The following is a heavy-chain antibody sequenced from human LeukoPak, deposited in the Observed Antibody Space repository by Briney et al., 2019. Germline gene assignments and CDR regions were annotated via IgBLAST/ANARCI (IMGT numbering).Heavy chain of an antibody. Sequence: PSETLSLTCAVYGGSFSGYYWSWIRQPPGKGLEWIGEINHSGSTNYNPSLKSRVMISIDTSKNQFSLKLGSVTAADTAVYYYARRGRGLRYYFDSSGYYVFDSWGQGDLVTVSS. CDR2: INHSGST. V-gene: IGHV4-34*01. CDR1: GGSFSGYY. CDR3: ARRGRGLRYYFDSSGYYVFDS. D-gene: IGHD3-22*01. J-gene: IGHJ4*02.